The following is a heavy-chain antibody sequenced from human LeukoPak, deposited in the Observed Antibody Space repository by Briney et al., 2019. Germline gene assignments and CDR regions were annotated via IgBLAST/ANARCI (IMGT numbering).Heavy chain of an antibody. Sequence: GASVKVSCKASGGTFSSYTISWVRQAPGQGLEWMGRIIPILGIANYAQKFQGRVTTTADKSTSTAYMELSSLRSEDTAVYYCARDVAIFGVVIIDYWGQGTLVTVSS. V-gene: IGHV1-69*04. CDR1: GGTFSSYT. D-gene: IGHD3-3*01. CDR3: ARDVAIFGVVIIDY. J-gene: IGHJ4*02. CDR2: IIPILGIA.